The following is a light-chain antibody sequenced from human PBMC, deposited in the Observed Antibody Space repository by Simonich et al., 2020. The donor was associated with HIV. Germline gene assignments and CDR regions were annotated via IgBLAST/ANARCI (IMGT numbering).Light chain of an antibody. V-gene: IGKV1-12*01. CDR2: AAS. Sequence: DIQMNQSPYSVYASLGDRVTVTCRASQGISSWLAWYQQKPGKAPKLLIYAASTLQSGGPSRFSGSGSGTDFTLTISCLQSEDFATYYCQQYYSYPWTFGQGTKVEIK. CDR3: QQYYSYPWT. J-gene: IGKJ1*01. CDR1: QGISSW.